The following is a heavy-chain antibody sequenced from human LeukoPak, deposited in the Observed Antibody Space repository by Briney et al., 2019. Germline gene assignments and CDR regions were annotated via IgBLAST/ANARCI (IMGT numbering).Heavy chain of an antibody. J-gene: IGHJ5*02. CDR2: IVYTGTT. Sequence: SETLSLTCNVSGGSINRHYWNWIRQPPGKGLEWIGYIVYTGTTHYNPSLRSRVSMSIDTSTNHFSLSLTSVTAADTAVYYCTRVDLEPTKRWFDPWGQGALVTVSS. V-gene: IGHV4-59*11. CDR3: TRVDLEPTKRWFDP. CDR1: GGSINRHY. D-gene: IGHD1-14*01.